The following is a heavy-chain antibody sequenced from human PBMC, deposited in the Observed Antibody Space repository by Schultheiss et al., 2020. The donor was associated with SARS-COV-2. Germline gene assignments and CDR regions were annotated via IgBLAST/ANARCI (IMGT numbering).Heavy chain of an antibody. J-gene: IGHJ4*02. V-gene: IGHV3-48*04. CDR2: ISSSSSTI. D-gene: IGHD5-18*01. CDR1: GFTFSSYA. CDR3: ASNSYATTYYFDY. Sequence: GGSLRLSCAASGFTFSSYAMSWVRQAPGKGLEWVSYISSSSSTIYYADSVKGRFTISRDNAKNSLYLQMNSLRAEDTAVYYCASNSYATTYYFDYWGQGTLVTVSS.